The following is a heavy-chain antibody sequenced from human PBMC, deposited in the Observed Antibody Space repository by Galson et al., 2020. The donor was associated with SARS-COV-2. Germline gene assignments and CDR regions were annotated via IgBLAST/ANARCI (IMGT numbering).Heavy chain of an antibody. D-gene: IGHD4-17*01. J-gene: IGHJ1*01. CDR1: GFTFTDSY. CDR2: INPYSGDT. CDR3: ASGDYGVS. V-gene: IGHV1-2*02. Sequence: ASVKVSCKASGFTFTDSYMNWVRQAPGHGLEWVGWINPYSGDTDQAQNFQGRVTMTSDTTINTAYMELSSLRSDDTAIYYCASGDYGVSWGQGTLITVSS.